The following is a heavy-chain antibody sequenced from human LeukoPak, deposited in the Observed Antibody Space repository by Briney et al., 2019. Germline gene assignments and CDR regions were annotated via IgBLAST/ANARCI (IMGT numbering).Heavy chain of an antibody. J-gene: IGHJ3*02. D-gene: IGHD2-2*01. Sequence: GGSLRLSCAAGGFSFSTYSMNWVGQAPGKGREGVSFPSSSSSPTYNADSGNARSTIARDNATNSLFRQMNSLNAEDTAVSYCARSGYCTSTSCLTGWGAFDIWGQGTMVTVSS. CDR3: ARSGYCTSTSCLTGWGAFDI. CDR1: GFSFSTYS. CDR2: PSSSSSPT. V-gene: IGHV3-48*04.